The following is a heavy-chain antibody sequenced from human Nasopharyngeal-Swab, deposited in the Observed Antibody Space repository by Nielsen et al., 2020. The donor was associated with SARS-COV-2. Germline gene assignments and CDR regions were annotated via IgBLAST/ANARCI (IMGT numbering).Heavy chain of an antibody. CDR3: ARGDTIVGATYYFDY. J-gene: IGHJ4*02. Sequence: ASVKVSCKASGYTFTGHFIHWVRQAPGQGLEWMGWINPNSGGTNYAQKLQGRVTMTTDTSTSTAYMELRSLTSDDTAVYYCARGDTIVGATYYFDYWGQGTLVTVSS. D-gene: IGHD1-26*01. V-gene: IGHV1-2*02. CDR2: INPNSGGT. CDR1: GYTFTGHF.